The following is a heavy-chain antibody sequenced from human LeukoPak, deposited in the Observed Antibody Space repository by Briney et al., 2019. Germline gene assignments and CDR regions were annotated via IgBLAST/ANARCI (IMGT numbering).Heavy chain of an antibody. V-gene: IGHV4-34*12. CDR3: ARDPLRPDVYYYYMDV. Sequence: SETLSLTCAVYGGSFSEDSWSCIRQPPGKGLEWIGEIINGGNTNYNPSLRRRVTISVDTSKNQFSLTLNSVTAADTAVYYCARDPLRPDVYYYYMDVWGKGTTVTVSS. CDR1: GGSFSEDS. J-gene: IGHJ6*03. CDR2: IINGGNT.